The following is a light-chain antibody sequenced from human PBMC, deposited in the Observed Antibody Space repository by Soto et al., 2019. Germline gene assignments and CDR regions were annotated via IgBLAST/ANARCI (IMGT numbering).Light chain of an antibody. CDR1: NLGNRF. CDR3: QAWDGNTGV. CDR2: QNN. Sequence: SYELTQPPSVSVSPGQTASITCSGDNLGNRFACWYQQKPGQSPVLVIYQNNKRPSGIPERFSGSNSGNTATLTISETQAMDEADYYCQAWDGNTGVFGTGTKLTVL. V-gene: IGLV3-1*01. J-gene: IGLJ1*01.